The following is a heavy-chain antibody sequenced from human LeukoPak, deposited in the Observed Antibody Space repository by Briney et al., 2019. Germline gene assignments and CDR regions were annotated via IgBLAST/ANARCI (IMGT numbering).Heavy chain of an antibody. Sequence: SETLSLTCTVSGGSISSYYRSWIRQPPGKGLEWIGYIYYIGSTNYNPSVKSRVTISVDTSKNQLSLKLTSVTGADTAVYYCAAQGDVGATVYWGKGTLVTVSS. CDR3: AAQGDVGATVY. CDR2: IYYIGST. CDR1: GGSISSYY. J-gene: IGHJ4*02. D-gene: IGHD1-26*01. V-gene: IGHV4-59*01.